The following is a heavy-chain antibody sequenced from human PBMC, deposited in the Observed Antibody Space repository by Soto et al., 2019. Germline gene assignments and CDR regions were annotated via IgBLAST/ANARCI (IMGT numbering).Heavy chain of an antibody. Sequence: QVQLVQSGAEVKRPGASVKVSCKASGYTFSTYRFNWVRQAPGQGLEWRGWISAYNGDTNYAQNFQGRVTLATDSSANTAYMELRSLTSVDTAVYYCARTPPAQFLVLEVATLFDAWGHGTVFSVSS. CDR2: ISAYNGDT. D-gene: IGHD2-15*01. V-gene: IGHV1-18*04. CDR3: ARTPPAQFLVLEVATLFDA. J-gene: IGHJ4*01. CDR1: GYTFSTYR.